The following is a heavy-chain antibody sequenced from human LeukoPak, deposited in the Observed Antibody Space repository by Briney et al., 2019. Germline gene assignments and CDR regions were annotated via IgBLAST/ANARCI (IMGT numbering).Heavy chain of an antibody. CDR1: GYSISSGYY. CDR3: ARVPNSGYDIGGGY. J-gene: IGHJ4*02. Sequence: SETLSLTCTASGYSISSGYYWGWIRQPPGKGLEWIGSIYHSGSTYYNPSLKSRVTISVDTSKNQFSLKLSSVTAADTAVYYCARVPNSGYDIGGGYWGQGTLVTVSS. D-gene: IGHD5-12*01. CDR2: IYHSGST. V-gene: IGHV4-38-2*02.